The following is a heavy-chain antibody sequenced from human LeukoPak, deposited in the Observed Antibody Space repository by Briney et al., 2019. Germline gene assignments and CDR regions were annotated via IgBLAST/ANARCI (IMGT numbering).Heavy chain of an antibody. CDR3: ARDQEGFDY. Sequence: ASVKVSCKASGYTFTGYYIHWVRQAPGQGLEWMGWINPSSGGTNYAQKFQGWVTMTRDTSISTAYMELRGLRSEDTAVYYCARDQEGFDYWGQGTVVTVSS. CDR2: INPSSGGT. J-gene: IGHJ4*02. CDR1: GYTFTGYY. V-gene: IGHV1-2*04.